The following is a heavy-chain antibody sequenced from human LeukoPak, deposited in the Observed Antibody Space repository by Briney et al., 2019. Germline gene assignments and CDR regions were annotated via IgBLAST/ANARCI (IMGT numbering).Heavy chain of an antibody. Sequence: GGSLRLSCAASGFTFSSYEMNSVREAPEKGLEWVSCISSSGSTIYYADSVKGRFAISGHNAKNSLYLQMNSLRAEDTAVYYCARDLSYDSSGYYAPYGMDVWGQGTTVTVSS. CDR3: ARDLSYDSSGYYAPYGMDV. CDR1: GFTFSSYE. J-gene: IGHJ6*02. CDR2: ISSSGSTI. V-gene: IGHV3-48*03. D-gene: IGHD3-22*01.